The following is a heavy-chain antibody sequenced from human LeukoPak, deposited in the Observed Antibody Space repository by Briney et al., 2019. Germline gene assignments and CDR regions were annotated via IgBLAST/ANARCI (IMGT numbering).Heavy chain of an antibody. Sequence: ASVKVSCKPSGYTFTGYYMHWVRQAPGQGLEWMGWINPNSGGTNYAQKFQGTVTMTRDTSISTAYMELSRLRSEDTAVYYCARVGGGAARSADYWGQGTLATVSS. CDR1: GYTFTGYY. D-gene: IGHD6-6*01. V-gene: IGHV1-2*02. CDR3: ARVGGGAARSADY. J-gene: IGHJ4*02. CDR2: INPNSGGT.